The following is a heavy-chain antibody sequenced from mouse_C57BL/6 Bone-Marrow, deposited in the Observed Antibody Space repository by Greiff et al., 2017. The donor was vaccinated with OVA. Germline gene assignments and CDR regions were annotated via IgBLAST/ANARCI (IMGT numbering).Heavy chain of an antibody. Sequence: QVQLQQPGAELVKPGASVKLSCKASGYTFTSYWMHWVKQRPGRGLEWIGRIDPNSGGTKYNEKFKSKATLTVDKPSSTAYMQLSSLTSEDSAVYYCAREGELYSNDEGFYAMDYWGQGTSVTVSS. CDR2: IDPNSGGT. V-gene: IGHV1-72*01. J-gene: IGHJ4*01. D-gene: IGHD2-12*01. CDR3: AREGELYSNDEGFYAMDY. CDR1: GYTFTSYW.